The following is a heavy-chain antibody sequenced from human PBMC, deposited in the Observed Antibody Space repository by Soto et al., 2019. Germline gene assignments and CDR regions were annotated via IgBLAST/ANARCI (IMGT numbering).Heavy chain of an antibody. V-gene: IGHV3-30*18. J-gene: IGHJ6*02. CDR3: AKDHKLAYCGGDCYSRDYYYYGMDV. Sequence: GGSLRLSCAASGFTFSSYGMHWVRQAPGKGLEWVAVISYDGSNKYYADSVKGRFTISRDNSKNTLYLQMNSLRAEDTAVYYCAKDHKLAYCGGDCYSRDYYYYGMDVWGQGTTVTVSS. D-gene: IGHD2-21*02. CDR2: ISYDGSNK. CDR1: GFTFSSYG.